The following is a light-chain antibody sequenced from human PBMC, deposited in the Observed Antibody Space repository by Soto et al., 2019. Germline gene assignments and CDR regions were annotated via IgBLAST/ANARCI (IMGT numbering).Light chain of an antibody. V-gene: IGLV4-60*02. CDR3: ETWDSNTRV. J-gene: IGLJ2*01. CDR2: LEGSGSY. Sequence: QSVLTQSSSASASLGSSVKLTCTLSSGHSSYIIAWHHQQPGKAPRYLMKLEGSGSYNKGSGVPDRFSGSSSGADRYLTISNLQFEDEANYYCETWDSNTRVFGGGTKRTVL. CDR1: SGHSSYI.